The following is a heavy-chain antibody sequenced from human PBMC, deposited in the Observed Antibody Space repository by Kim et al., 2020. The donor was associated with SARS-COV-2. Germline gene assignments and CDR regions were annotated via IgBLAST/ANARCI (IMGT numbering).Heavy chain of an antibody. CDR1: GFTFSSYG. J-gene: IGHJ4*02. V-gene: IGHV3-30*18. D-gene: IGHD6-13*01. Sequence: GGSLRLSCAASGFTFSSYGMHWVRQAPGKGLEGVAVISYDGSNKYYADSVKGRFTISRDNSKNTLYLQMNSLRAEDTAVYYCAKDWVWYSSSWYPDYWGQGTLVTVSS. CDR2: ISYDGSNK. CDR3: AKDWVWYSSSWYPDY.